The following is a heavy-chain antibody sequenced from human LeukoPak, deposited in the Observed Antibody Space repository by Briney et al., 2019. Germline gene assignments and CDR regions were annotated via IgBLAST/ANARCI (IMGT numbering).Heavy chain of an antibody. J-gene: IGHJ4*02. CDR3: ARDGVYGSGSSYYFDY. Sequence: GGSLRLSCAASGFTFSSYAMSWVRQAPGKGVEWVSGIGGSGGNTYYANSVKGRFTISRDNSKNTLSLQMNSLRAEDTAVDYCARDGVYGSGSSYYFDYWGQGNLVTVSS. CDR2: IGGSGGNT. CDR1: GFTFSSYA. V-gene: IGHV3-23*01. D-gene: IGHD3-10*01.